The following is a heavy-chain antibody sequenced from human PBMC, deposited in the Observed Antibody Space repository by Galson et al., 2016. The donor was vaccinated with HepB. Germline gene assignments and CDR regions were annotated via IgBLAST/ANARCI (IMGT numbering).Heavy chain of an antibody. J-gene: IGHJ6*03. CDR2: IYYSGST. D-gene: IGHD6-19*01. Sequence: SETLSLTCIVSGDSISGTEYYWGWIRQSPGRGLEWIGSIYYSGSTYYNPSLESRVTISVDTSKNQFSLRLSSVTAADTAAYYCATGISVAGKYYYYYMDVWGQGTLVSVSS. CDR1: GDSISGTEYY. CDR3: ATGISVAGKYYYYYMDV. V-gene: IGHV4-39*01.